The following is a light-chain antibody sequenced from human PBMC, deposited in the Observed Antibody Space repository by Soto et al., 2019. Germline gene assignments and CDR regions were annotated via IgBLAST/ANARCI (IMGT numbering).Light chain of an antibody. V-gene: IGKV3D-20*02. J-gene: IGKJ1*01. CDR1: QSLRSNF. CDR2: DAS. CDR3: MDTTQLPPT. Sequence: IVLTLSSVTLSVSHGERATLSCTVSQSLRSNFLAWYQQKPGQAPRLLIYDASSRAAGIPDRFSGSGSGTDFTLEICRLETDDVGLYYCMDTTQLPPTFGQ.